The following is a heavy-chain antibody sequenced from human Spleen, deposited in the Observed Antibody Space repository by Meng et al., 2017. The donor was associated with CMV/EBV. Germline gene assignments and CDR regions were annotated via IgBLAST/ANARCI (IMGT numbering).Heavy chain of an antibody. CDR2: VSPTASV. CDR3: ARGRSTRTTSYTGTFDF. D-gene: IGHD2-2*02. Sequence: SETLSLTCTVSGDSISYVNGRNWWSWVRQSPGKGLEWIGDVSPTASVHYNWSLRSRVSISGDRSKNQFYLELTSVTATDTAVYYCARGRSTRTTSYTGTFDFWGQGILVTVSS. CDR1: GDSISYVNGRNW. V-gene: IGHV4-4*02. J-gene: IGHJ4*02.